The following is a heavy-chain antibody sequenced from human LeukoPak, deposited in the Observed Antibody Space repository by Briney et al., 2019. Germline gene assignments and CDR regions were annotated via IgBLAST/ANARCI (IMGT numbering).Heavy chain of an antibody. V-gene: IGHV3-11*01. CDR1: GVTLTTFA. D-gene: IGHD6-6*01. Sequence: GGSLRLSCVASGVTLTTFAMSWVRQAPGRGLEWVSYISSSGSTIYYADSVKGRFTISRDNAKNSLYLQMNSLRAEDTAVYYCARSQLAVPFFDYWGQGTLVTVSS. J-gene: IGHJ4*02. CDR3: ARSQLAVPFFDY. CDR2: ISSSGSTI.